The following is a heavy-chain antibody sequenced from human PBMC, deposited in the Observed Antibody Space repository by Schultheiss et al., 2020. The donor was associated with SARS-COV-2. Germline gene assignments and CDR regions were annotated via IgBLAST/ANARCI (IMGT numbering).Heavy chain of an antibody. CDR2: IFHSGST. V-gene: IGHV4-59*08. CDR3: ARHWVGAVAADFDY. CDR1: GGSISSYY. Sequence: SQTLSLTCTVSGGSISSYYWSWIRQPPGKALEWLGYIFHSGSTYYNPSLKSRITISVDRSKNQFSLKLSSVTAADTAVYYCARHWVGAVAADFDYWGQGTLVTVSS. D-gene: IGHD6-19*01. J-gene: IGHJ4*02.